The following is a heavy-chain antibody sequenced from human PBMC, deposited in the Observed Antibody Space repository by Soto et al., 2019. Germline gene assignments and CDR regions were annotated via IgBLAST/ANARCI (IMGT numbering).Heavy chain of an antibody. J-gene: IGHJ6*03. CDR1: GYTFTSYG. Sequence: ASVKVSCKASGYTFTSYGISWVRQAPGQGLEWMGWISAYNGNTNYAQKLQGRVTMTTDTSTSTAYMELRSLRSDDTAVYYCARDGQLEQRGADYYYYYMDVWGKGTTVTVSS. D-gene: IGHD1-1*01. CDR3: ARDGQLEQRGADYYYYYMDV. CDR2: ISAYNGNT. V-gene: IGHV1-18*01.